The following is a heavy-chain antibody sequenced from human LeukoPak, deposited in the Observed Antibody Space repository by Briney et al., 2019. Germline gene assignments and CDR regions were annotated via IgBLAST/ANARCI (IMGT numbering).Heavy chain of an antibody. V-gene: IGHV1-8*01. CDR2: MNPNSGNT. D-gene: IGHD3-3*01. Sequence: ASVKVSCKASGYTFTSYDINWVRQATGQGLEWMGWMNPNSGNTGYAQKFQGRVTMTGNTSISTAYMELSSLRSEDTAVYYCARGARGGIFGVVIYYGMDVWGQGTTVTVSS. J-gene: IGHJ6*02. CDR3: ARGARGGIFGVVIYYGMDV. CDR1: GYTFTSYD.